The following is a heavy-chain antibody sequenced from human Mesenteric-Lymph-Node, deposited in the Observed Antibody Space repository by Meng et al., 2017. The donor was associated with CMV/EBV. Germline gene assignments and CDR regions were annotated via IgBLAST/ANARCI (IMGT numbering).Heavy chain of an antibody. CDR2: IYSGGSST. CDR1: GFTFSNYA. CDR3: AKYVYERDYGDYFDY. V-gene: IGHV3-23*03. J-gene: IGHJ4*02. D-gene: IGHD4-17*01. Sequence: GESLKISCAASGFTFSNYAMSWVRQAPGKGLEWVSVIYSGGSSTYYADSVKGRFTISRDNSKKTLYLQMNSLRAEDTAVYYCAKYVYERDYGDYFDYWGQGTLVTVSS.